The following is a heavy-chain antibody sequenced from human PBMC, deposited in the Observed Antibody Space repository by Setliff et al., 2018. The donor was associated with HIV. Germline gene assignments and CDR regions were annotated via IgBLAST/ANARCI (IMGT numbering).Heavy chain of an antibody. CDR2: IYTSGST. D-gene: IGHD5-12*01. CDR3: ARSEMATITAHFDY. V-gene: IGHV4-61*02. J-gene: IGHJ4*02. CDR1: GGSISTGSYY. Sequence: SETLSLTCTVSGGSISTGSYYWSWIRQPAGKGLEWIGRIYTSGSTNYNPSLKSRVTISVDTSKNQFSLKLSSVTAADTAVYYCARSEMATITAHFDYWGQGTLVTVSS.